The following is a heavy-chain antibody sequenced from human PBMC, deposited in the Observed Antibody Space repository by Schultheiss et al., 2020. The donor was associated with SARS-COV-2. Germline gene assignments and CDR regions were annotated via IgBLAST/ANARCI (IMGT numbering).Heavy chain of an antibody. J-gene: IGHJ5*02. CDR1: GFTFSDYY. Sequence: SLKISCAASGFTFSDYYMSWIRQIPGKGLEWISYINGASSHTDYADSVKGRFTISRDNAKKSLYLEMNSLRAEDTAVYYCARDGIRTAPGNWFDPWGQGILVTVSS. CDR2: INGASSHT. CDR3: ARDGIRTAPGNWFDP. D-gene: IGHD2-21*02. V-gene: IGHV3-11*05.